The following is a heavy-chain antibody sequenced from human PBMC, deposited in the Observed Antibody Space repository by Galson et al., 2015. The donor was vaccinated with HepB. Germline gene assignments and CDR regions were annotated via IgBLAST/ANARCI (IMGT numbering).Heavy chain of an antibody. CDR1: GYSFTSYW. CDR3: AGMLDYSKGSPFRAWFDP. Sequence: QSGAEVKKPGESLKISCKGSGYSFTSYWIGWVRQMPGKGLEWMGIIYPGDSDTRYSPSFQGQVTISADKSISTAYLQWSSLKASDTAMYYCAGMLDYSKGSPFRAWFDPWGQGTLVTVSS. V-gene: IGHV5-51*03. J-gene: IGHJ5*02. D-gene: IGHD4-11*01. CDR2: IYPGDSDT.